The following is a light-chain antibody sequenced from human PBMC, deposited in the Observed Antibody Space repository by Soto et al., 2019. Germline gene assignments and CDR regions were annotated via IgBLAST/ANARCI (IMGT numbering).Light chain of an antibody. Sequence: QAVLNQPASGSGGPRQSITFSCTGNSRVVGSYDYVSWHQQHPGKHPKLILYDVNNRPSGVPSRFSGSKSGNTASLTISGLQTEDEADYYCCAYSTSGTHVFGTGTKVTVL. CDR3: CAYSTSGTHV. J-gene: IGLJ1*01. CDR1: SRVVGSYDY. CDR2: DVN. V-gene: IGLV2-14*03.